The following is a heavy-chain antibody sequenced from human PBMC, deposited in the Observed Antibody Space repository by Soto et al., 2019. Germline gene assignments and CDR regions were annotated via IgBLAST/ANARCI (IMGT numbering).Heavy chain of an antibody. Sequence: VQLVESGGGLVQPGGSLRLSCSASGFTFSSDSMNWVRHAPGKGLEWVSYISSSSSTIYYADSVKGRFTISRDNAKNSLYLQMNSLRDEYTAVYYCAKYSGSYYPAFDYWGQVTLVTVSS. D-gene: IGHD1-26*01. J-gene: IGHJ4*02. CDR2: ISSSSSTI. CDR3: AKYSGSYYPAFDY. V-gene: IGHV3-48*02. CDR1: GFTFSSDS.